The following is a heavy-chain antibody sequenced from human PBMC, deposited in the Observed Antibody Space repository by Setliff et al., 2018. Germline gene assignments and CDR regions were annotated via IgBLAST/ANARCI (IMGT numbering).Heavy chain of an antibody. Sequence: ASVKVSCKASGYRFSTYGISWVRRAPGQGLEWMAWVSDNNGNTNYAKSFQGRVTMNTDTSTSTAYMELGSLTSDDTAVYYCARDRKSSPEHYYFDYWGQGTLVTVSS. CDR2: VSDNNGNT. CDR3: ARDRKSSPEHYYFDY. J-gene: IGHJ4*02. V-gene: IGHV1-18*01. CDR1: GYRFSTYG.